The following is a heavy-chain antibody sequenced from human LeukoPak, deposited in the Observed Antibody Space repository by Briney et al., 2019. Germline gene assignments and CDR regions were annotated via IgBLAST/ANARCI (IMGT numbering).Heavy chain of an antibody. CDR1: GFTFSSYA. Sequence: GGSLRLSCAASGFTFSSYAMSWVRQAPGKGLEWVAFIRYDGSNKYYADSVKGRFTISRDNSKNTLYLQMNSLKTEDTAVYYCTTTERSWGQGTLVTVSS. J-gene: IGHJ4*02. CDR2: IRYDGSNK. D-gene: IGHD1-1*01. CDR3: TTTERS. V-gene: IGHV3-30*02.